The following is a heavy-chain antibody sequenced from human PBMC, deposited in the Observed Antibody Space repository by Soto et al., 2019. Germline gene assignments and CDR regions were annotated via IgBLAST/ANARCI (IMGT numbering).Heavy chain of an antibody. J-gene: IGHJ4*02. Sequence: EVQLVDSGGGLVQPGGSLRLSCAVSAFTFSYYSMNWVRQAPGKGLEWISYISSSSDTIYYADSMKGRFTISRDNAKNSLYLQMNGLRDDDTAVYFCARGRLWSFDYWGQGTLVTVSS. D-gene: IGHD3-10*01. CDR1: AFTFSYYS. CDR3: ARGRLWSFDY. V-gene: IGHV3-48*02. CDR2: ISSSSDTI.